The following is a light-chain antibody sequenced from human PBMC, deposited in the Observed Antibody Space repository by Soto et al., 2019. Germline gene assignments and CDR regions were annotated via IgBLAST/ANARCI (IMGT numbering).Light chain of an antibody. J-gene: IGLJ2*01. CDR1: SSDIGAYNF. Sequence: QSALTQPASVSGSPGQSITISCTGTSSDIGAYNFVSWYQQHPGNAPKLILYDVNIRPSGVSNRFSGSKSGNTASLTISGLQAEDEADYYCTAWTTSTTMIFGGGTKLTVL. CDR2: DVN. V-gene: IGLV2-14*03. CDR3: TAWTTSTTMI.